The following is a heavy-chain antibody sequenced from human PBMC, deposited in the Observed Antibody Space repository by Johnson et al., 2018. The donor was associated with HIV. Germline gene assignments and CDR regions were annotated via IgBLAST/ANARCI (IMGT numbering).Heavy chain of an antibody. CDR3: ARDPAAAALRAFDI. J-gene: IGHJ3*02. CDR1: GFTFSSYA. V-gene: IGHV3-30*04. Sequence: QVQLVESGGGVVQPGRSLRLSCAASGFTFSSYAMHWVRQAPGKGLECVSIILSDGSNIYYADSVKGRFTISRDNSKNTLYLQMNSLRVEDTAVYYCARDPAAAALRAFDIWGQGTMVTVSS. CDR2: ILSDGSNI. D-gene: IGHD6-13*01.